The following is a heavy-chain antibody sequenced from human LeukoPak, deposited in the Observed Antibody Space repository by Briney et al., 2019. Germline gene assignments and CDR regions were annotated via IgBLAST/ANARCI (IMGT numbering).Heavy chain of an antibody. Sequence: GGSLRLSCAASGFTFSSYWMRWVRQAPGKGLELVANIKQDGSEKYYVDSVQGRFTISRDNSKNTLYLQMNSLRAEDTAVYYCASSRGSYYYYYMDVWGKGTTVTISS. CDR1: GFTFSSYW. J-gene: IGHJ6*03. D-gene: IGHD3-16*01. CDR2: IKQDGSEK. V-gene: IGHV3-7*01. CDR3: ASSRGSYYYYYMDV.